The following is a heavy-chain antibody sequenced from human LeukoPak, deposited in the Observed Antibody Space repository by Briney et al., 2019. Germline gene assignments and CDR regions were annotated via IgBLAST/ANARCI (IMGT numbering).Heavy chain of an antibody. D-gene: IGHD3-16*01. CDR1: GGSISSYY. V-gene: IGHV4-59*01. CDR3: ARGQWFGSNYYHYYMDV. CDR2: IYYSGST. Sequence: SETLSLTCTVSGGSISSYYWSWIRQPAGKGLEWIGYIYYSGSTNYNPSPKSRVTISVDTSKNQFSLKLSSVTAADTAVYYCARGQWFGSNYYHYYMDVWGKGTTVTVSS. J-gene: IGHJ6*03.